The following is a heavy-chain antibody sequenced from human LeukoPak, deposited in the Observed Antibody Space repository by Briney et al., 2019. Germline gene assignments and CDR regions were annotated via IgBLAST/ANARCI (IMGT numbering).Heavy chain of an antibody. CDR2: ISSSGSTR. CDR1: GLTLSSYG. CDR3: ARDLIIVGATYYFDY. J-gene: IGHJ4*02. D-gene: IGHD1-26*01. Sequence: SGGSLRLSCAASGLTLSSYGMNWVRQAPGKGLEWVSYISSSGSTRYYADSVKGRFTISRDNAQNSLYLQMNSLRAEDTAVYYCARDLIIVGATYYFDYWGQGTLVTVSS. V-gene: IGHV3-48*03.